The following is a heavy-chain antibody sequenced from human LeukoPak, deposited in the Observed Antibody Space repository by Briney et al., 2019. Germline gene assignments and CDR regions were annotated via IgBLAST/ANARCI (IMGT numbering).Heavy chain of an antibody. CDR3: ARGHWVGASDY. Sequence: SETLSLTCTVSGNSISSGDNYWSWIRQPAGKGLEWIGRIYSSGNTNYNPSLKSRVTISVDTSKNQFSLRLSSVTAADTAVYYCARGHWVGASDYWGQGTLVTVSS. D-gene: IGHD1-26*01. CDR1: GNSISSGDNY. V-gene: IGHV4-61*02. CDR2: IYSSGNT. J-gene: IGHJ4*02.